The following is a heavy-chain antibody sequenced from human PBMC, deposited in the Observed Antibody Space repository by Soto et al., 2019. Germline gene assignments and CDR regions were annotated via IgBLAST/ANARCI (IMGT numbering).Heavy chain of an antibody. V-gene: IGHV1-69*04. CDR1: GGTFSSYT. CDR3: ARDRADYGDYEYYYYYMDV. J-gene: IGHJ6*03. D-gene: IGHD4-17*01. Sequence: GASVKVSCKASGGTFSSYTISWVRQAPGQGLEWMGRIIPILGIANYAQKFQGRVTITADKSMSTAYMELSSLRSEDTAVYYCARDRADYGDYEYYYYYMDVWGKGTTVTVSS. CDR2: IIPILGIA.